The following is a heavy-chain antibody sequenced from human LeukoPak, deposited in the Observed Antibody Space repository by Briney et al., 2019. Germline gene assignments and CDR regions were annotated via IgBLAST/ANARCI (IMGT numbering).Heavy chain of an antibody. CDR1: GFTFSSYE. CDR2: ISSSGSNK. CDR3: ARDRGTRGYYDSSGYFPYYFDY. V-gene: IGHV3-48*03. D-gene: IGHD3-22*01. Sequence: GGSLRLSCAASGFTFSSYEMNWVRQAPGKGLEWVSYISSSGSNKYYADSVKGRFTISRDNAKKSLYLQMNSLRAEDTAVYYCARDRGTRGYYDSSGYFPYYFDYWGQGTLVTVSS. J-gene: IGHJ4*02.